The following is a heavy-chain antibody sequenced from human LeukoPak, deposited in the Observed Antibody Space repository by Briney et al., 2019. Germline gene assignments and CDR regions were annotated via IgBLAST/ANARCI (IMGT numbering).Heavy chain of an antibody. Sequence: PGGSLRLSCAASGFTFSSYAMSWVRQAPGKGLEWVSAISGSGGSTYYADSVKGRFTISRDNSKNTLYLQMNSLGAEDTPVYYCAKDGGGYSYGFNYWGQGTLVTVSS. CDR3: AKDGGGYSYGFNY. D-gene: IGHD5-18*01. J-gene: IGHJ4*02. V-gene: IGHV3-23*01. CDR1: GFTFSSYA. CDR2: ISGSGGST.